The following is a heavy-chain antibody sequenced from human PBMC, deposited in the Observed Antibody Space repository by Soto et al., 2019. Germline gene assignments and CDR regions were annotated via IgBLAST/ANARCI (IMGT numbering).Heavy chain of an antibody. J-gene: IGHJ6*02. V-gene: IGHV4-31*03. CDR3: ARDAAAINYYYYGMDV. CDR2: IYYSGST. CDR1: GGSISSGGYY. D-gene: IGHD2-2*01. Sequence: SETLSLTCTVSGGSISSGGYYWSWIRQHPGKGLEWIGYIYYSGSTYYNPSLKSRVTISVDTSKNQFSLKLSSVTAADTAVYYCARDAAAINYYYYGMDVWGQGTTVTVSS.